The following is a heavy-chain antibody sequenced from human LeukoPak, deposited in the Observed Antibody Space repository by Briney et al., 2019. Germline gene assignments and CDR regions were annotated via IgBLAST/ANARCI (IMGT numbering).Heavy chain of an antibody. D-gene: IGHD3-9*01. CDR1: GGSISSYY. CDR2: IYYSGST. J-gene: IGHJ5*02. Sequence: SETLSLTCTVSGGSISSYYWSWIRQPPGKGLEWIGYIYYSGSTNYNPSLKSRVTISVDTSKNQFSLKLSSVTAADTAAYYCARDRAGYYGTPFDPWGQGTLVTVSS. CDR3: ARDRAGYYGTPFDP. V-gene: IGHV4-59*01.